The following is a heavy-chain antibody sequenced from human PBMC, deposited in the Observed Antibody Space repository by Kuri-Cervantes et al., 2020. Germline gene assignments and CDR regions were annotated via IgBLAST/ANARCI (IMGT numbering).Heavy chain of an antibody. J-gene: IGHJ4*02. Sequence: GESLKISCAASGFTFSSYSMNWVRQAPGKGLEWVSSISSSSSYIYYADSVKGRFTISRDNSKNTLYLQMNSLRAEDTAVYYCAKDRYMGGFDYWGQGTLVTVSS. CDR2: ISSSSSYI. V-gene: IGHV3-21*01. D-gene: IGHD1-1*01. CDR3: AKDRYMGGFDY. CDR1: GFTFSSYS.